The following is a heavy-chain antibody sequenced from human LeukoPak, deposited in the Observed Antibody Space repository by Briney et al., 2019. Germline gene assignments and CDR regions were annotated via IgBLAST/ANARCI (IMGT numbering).Heavy chain of an antibody. J-gene: IGHJ4*02. D-gene: IGHD3-22*01. V-gene: IGHV3-30*02. CDR2: IRYDGSNK. CDR3: ARRYYGSATYRLPYDY. Sequence: GGSLRLSCAASGFTFSSYGMHWVRQAPGKGLEWVAFIRYDGSNKYYADPVKGRFTISRDNAENSLYLQMSSLRAEDTAVYYCARRYYGSATYRLPYDYWGQGTLVTVSS. CDR1: GFTFSSYG.